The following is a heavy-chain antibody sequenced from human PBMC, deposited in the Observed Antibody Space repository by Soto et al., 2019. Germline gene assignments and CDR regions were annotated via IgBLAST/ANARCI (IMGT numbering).Heavy chain of an antibody. CDR3: ARANPIRGYSYGIYDL. D-gene: IGHD5-18*01. J-gene: IGHJ5*02. CDR2: IYYTGTT. Sequence: SETLSLTCTVSGGSINTYYWSWIRQPPGKGLEWIGYIYYTGTTNYNPSLKSRVTISVDTSKSQFSLKLSSVTAADTAVYYCARANPIRGYSYGIYDLWGQGTRVTVAS. V-gene: IGHV4-59*01. CDR1: GGSINTYY.